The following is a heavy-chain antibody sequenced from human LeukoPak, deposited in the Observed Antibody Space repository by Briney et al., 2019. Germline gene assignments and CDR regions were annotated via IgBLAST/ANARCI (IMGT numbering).Heavy chain of an antibody. CDR2: ISWNSGSI. CDR3: AKDYYGDYGPFDY. V-gene: IGHV3-9*01. J-gene: IGHJ4*02. D-gene: IGHD4-17*01. Sequence: GGSLRLSCAASGFTFDDYAMHWVRQASGKGLEWVSGISWNSGSIGYADSVKGRFTISRDNAKNSLYLQMNSLRAEDTALYYCAKDYYGDYGPFDYWGQGTLVTVSS. CDR1: GFTFDDYA.